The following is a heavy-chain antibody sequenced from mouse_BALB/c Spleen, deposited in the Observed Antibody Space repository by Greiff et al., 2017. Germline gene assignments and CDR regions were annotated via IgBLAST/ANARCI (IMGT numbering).Heavy chain of an antibody. CDR1: GYTFTDYW. Sequence: QVQLQQPGAELVMPGASVKMSCKASGYTFTDYWMHWVKQRPGQGLEWIGAIDTSDSYTSYNQKFKGKATLTVDESSSTAYMQLSSLTSEDSAVYYWSYGYEFDYWGQGTTLTVSS. D-gene: IGHD2-2*01. V-gene: IGHV1-69*01. CDR2: IDTSDSYT. J-gene: IGHJ2*01. CDR3: SYGYEFDY.